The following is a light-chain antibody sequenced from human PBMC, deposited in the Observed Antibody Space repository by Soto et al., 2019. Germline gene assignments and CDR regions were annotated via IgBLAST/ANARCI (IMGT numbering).Light chain of an antibody. CDR2: GAS. V-gene: IGKV3-20*01. J-gene: IGKJ1*01. Sequence: EIVLTQSPGTLSLSPGERATLSCRASQSVSTNYLAWYQRKPGQAPRLLIYGASSRATDIPNRFSGSGSGTDFTLTITRLEAEDFAVYYCQQDGSSPPTFGQGTKVEIK. CDR3: QQDGSSPPT. CDR1: QSVSTNY.